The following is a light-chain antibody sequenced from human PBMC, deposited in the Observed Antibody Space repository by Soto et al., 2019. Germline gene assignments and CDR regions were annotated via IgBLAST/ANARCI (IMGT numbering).Light chain of an antibody. Sequence: AIRMTQSPSSFSASTGDRVTITCRASQGISSYLAWYQQKPGKAPKLLIYAASTLQSGAPSRFSGSGSGTDFTLTIGCLQSEDLATYYCQQYYSYPLTFGGGTKVEIK. V-gene: IGKV1-8*01. CDR3: QQYYSYPLT. CDR2: AAS. J-gene: IGKJ4*01. CDR1: QGISSY.